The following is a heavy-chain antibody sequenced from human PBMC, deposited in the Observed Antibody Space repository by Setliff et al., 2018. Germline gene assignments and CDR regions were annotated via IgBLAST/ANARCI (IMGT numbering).Heavy chain of an antibody. J-gene: IGHJ6*03. CDR3: AKGIVVVPAATFDFWSGSYYMDV. Sequence: PGGSLRLSCAASGFTFDAHGMNWVRQAPGKGLEWVSTINWDGRSTGYSDSVKGRFTISRDNAKNTLYLQLNSLRGEDTALYYCAKGIVVVPAATFDFWSGSYYMDVWGKGTTVTVSS. CDR1: GFTFDAHG. CDR2: INWDGRST. V-gene: IGHV3-20*04. D-gene: IGHD2-2*01.